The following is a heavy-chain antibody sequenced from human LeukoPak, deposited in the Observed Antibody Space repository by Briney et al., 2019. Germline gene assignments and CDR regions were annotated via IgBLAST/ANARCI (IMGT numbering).Heavy chain of an antibody. CDR3: ARVNGDYRIDY. Sequence: PSETLSLTCTVSGGSISSSSYYWGWIRQPPGKGLEWIGNIYYSGTTYYNPSLKSRVTISVDTSKNQFSLKLSSVTAADTAVYYCARVNGDYRIDYWGQGTLVTVSS. CDR2: IYYSGTT. V-gene: IGHV4-39*07. J-gene: IGHJ4*02. D-gene: IGHD4-17*01. CDR1: GGSISSSSYY.